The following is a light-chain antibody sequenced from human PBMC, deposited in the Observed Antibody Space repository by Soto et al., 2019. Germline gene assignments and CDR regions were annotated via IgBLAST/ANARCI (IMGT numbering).Light chain of an antibody. Sequence: EIVLTQSPATLSLSPGERATLSCRASQSLNSYLAWFQQKPGQAPRLLIYDASNRATDIPARFSGSGSGTDFTLTISSLEPADFAVYYCQQRRDWPLTFGAGTKVEIK. CDR1: QSLNSY. CDR2: DAS. CDR3: QQRRDWPLT. J-gene: IGKJ4*01. V-gene: IGKV3-11*01.